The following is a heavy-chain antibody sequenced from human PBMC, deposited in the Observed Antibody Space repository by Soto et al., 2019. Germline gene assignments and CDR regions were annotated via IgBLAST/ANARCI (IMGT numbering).Heavy chain of an antibody. V-gene: IGHV3-23*01. CDR1: GFTVSSYA. CDR3: AKAGFSSGWSPSYFDY. J-gene: IGHJ4*02. D-gene: IGHD6-19*01. CDR2: MSGTGGST. Sequence: EVQLLESGGGLVQHGRSLRLSCAASGFTVSSYAMNWVRQAPGKGLEWVSAMSGTGGSTYYADSVKGRFTISRDNSKNTLYLQMNSLRVEDTAVFYCAKAGFSSGWSPSYFDYWGQGTLVTVSS.